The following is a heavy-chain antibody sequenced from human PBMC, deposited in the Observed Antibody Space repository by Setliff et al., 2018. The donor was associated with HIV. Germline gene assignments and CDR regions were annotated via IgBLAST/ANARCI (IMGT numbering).Heavy chain of an antibody. CDR3: ANFRGSSGWGFEY. CDR2: IIPIFGTA. J-gene: IGHJ4*02. V-gene: IGHV1-69*13. Sequence: SVKVSCKASGGTFSSYAISWVRQAPGQGLEWMGGIIPIFGTANYAQKFQGRVTITADESTSTAYMELSSMRSEDTAVYYCANFRGSSGWGFEYWGQGTLVTVSS. D-gene: IGHD6-19*01. CDR1: GGTFSSYA.